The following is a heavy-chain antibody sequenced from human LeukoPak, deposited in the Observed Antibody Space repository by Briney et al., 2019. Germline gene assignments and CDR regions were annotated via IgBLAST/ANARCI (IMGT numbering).Heavy chain of an antibody. CDR2: IIPILGIA. D-gene: IGHD5-12*01. CDR1: GGTFSSYA. J-gene: IGHJ4*02. Sequence: SVKVSCKASGGTFSSYAISWVRQAPGQGLEWMGRIIPILGIANYAQKFQGRVTITADKSTSTAYMELSSLRSEDTAVYYCAVRYSGYDGDYVGFDYWGQGTLVTVSS. V-gene: IGHV1-69*04. CDR3: AVRYSGYDGDYVGFDY.